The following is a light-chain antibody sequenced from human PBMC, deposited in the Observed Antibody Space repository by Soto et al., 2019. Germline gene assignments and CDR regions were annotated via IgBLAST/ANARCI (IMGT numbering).Light chain of an antibody. Sequence: QSVLTQPASVSGSPGQSITISCTGTSSDVGAYNYVSWYQQQPGKVPKLMIYDVSNRPSGVSNRFSGSKSGNTASLTISGLQAEDEADYYCSSYTSSSTLNYVFGTGTKVTV. CDR1: SSDVGAYNY. CDR3: SSYTSSSTLNYV. J-gene: IGLJ1*01. CDR2: DVS. V-gene: IGLV2-14*01.